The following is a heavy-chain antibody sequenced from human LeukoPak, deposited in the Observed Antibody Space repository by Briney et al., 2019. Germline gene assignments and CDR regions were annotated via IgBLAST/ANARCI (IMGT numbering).Heavy chain of an antibody. CDR2: TYYRSKWYN. CDR1: GDIVSSNSAA. D-gene: IGHD4-17*01. J-gene: IGHJ5*02. Sequence: SQTLSLTCAISGDIVSSNSAAWNWIRQSPSRGLEWLGRTYYRSKWYNDYAVSVKSRITINPDTSKNQFSLQLNSVTPEDTAVYYCARAIYGDYRGDNWFDPWGQGTLVTVSS. V-gene: IGHV6-1*01. CDR3: ARAIYGDYRGDNWFDP.